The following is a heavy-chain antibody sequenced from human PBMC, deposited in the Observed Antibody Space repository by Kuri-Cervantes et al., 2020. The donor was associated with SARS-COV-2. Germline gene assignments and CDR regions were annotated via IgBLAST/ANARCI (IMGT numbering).Heavy chain of an antibody. CDR2: ITENGRKT. CDR3: ARPSRGGFDY. Sequence: GGSLRLSCAASGFTFADYAMSWVRQAPGKGLEWVSAITENGRKTYFADSVKGQFTISRDNSKSRLFLQMSGLADEDTGRYYCARPSRGGFDYWGQGSLVTVSS. CDR1: GFTFADYA. V-gene: IGHV3-23*01. J-gene: IGHJ4*02.